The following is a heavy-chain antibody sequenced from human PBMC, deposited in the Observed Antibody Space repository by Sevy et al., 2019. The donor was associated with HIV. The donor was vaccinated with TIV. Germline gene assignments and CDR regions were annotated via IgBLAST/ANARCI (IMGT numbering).Heavy chain of an antibody. CDR3: ARDGCCSSTSCLLDFDC. Sequence: GGSLRLSCAASGFTFSSYTMNWVRQAPGKGLEWVSSITGGSSYIYYADSVKGRFTISRDNAKNSLYLQMNSLRAEDTAVYYCARDGCCSSTSCLLDFDCWGQGSLVTVSS. V-gene: IGHV3-21*01. D-gene: IGHD2-2*01. CDR2: ITGGSSYI. J-gene: IGHJ4*02. CDR1: GFTFSSYT.